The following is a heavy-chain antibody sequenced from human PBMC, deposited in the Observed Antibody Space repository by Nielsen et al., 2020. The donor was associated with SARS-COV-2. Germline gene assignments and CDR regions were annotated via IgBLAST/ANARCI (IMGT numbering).Heavy chain of an antibody. Sequence: GGSLRLSCVGSGFTVSSNYMSWVRQAPGKGLEWVSVIYSGGSTYYADSVKGRFTISRDKSKNTLYLQMNSLRAEDTAVYYCARHYYYGSGTQFDYWGQGTLVTVSS. CDR3: ARHYYYGSGTQFDY. CDR1: GFTVSSNY. CDR2: IYSGGST. J-gene: IGHJ4*02. V-gene: IGHV3-66*04. D-gene: IGHD3-10*01.